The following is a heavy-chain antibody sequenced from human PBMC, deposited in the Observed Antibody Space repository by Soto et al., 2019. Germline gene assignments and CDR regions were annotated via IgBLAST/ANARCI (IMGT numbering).Heavy chain of an antibody. D-gene: IGHD5-12*01. V-gene: IGHV3-73*01. CDR3: TRLVATITFDAFDI. CDR2: IRSKANSYAT. Sequence: GGSLRLSCAASGFTFSGSAMHWVRQASGKGLEWVGRIRSKANSYATAYAASVKGRFTISRDDSKNAAYLQMNSLKTEDTAVYYCTRLVATITFDAFDIWGQGTMVTVSS. J-gene: IGHJ3*02. CDR1: GFTFSGSA.